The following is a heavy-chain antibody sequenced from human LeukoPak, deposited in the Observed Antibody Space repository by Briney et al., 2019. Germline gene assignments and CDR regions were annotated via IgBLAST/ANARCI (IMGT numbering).Heavy chain of an antibody. Sequence: GGSLRLSCAASGFTFSSYSMNWVRQAPGKGLEWVSSISSSSSYIYYADSVKGRFTISRNNAKNSLYLQMNSLRAEDTAVYYCARDKTYYYDSSGYYPFDYWGQGTLVTVSS. V-gene: IGHV3-21*01. D-gene: IGHD3-22*01. CDR3: ARDKTYYYDSSGYYPFDY. CDR1: GFTFSSYS. J-gene: IGHJ4*02. CDR2: ISSSSSYI.